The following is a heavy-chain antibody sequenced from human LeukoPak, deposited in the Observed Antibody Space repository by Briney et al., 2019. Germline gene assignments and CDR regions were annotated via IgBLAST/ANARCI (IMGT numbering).Heavy chain of an antibody. J-gene: IGHJ5*02. CDR3: ARAVYCSSTSCYDGAWFDP. Sequence: PSETLSLTCAVSGGSISSYYWSWIRQPPGKGLEWIGYIYHSGSTNYNPSLNSRVTISVDTSKNQFSLSLSSVTAADTAVYYCARAVYCSSTSCYDGAWFDPWGQGTLVTVSS. V-gene: IGHV4-59*08. CDR1: GGSISSYY. CDR2: IYHSGST. D-gene: IGHD2-2*01.